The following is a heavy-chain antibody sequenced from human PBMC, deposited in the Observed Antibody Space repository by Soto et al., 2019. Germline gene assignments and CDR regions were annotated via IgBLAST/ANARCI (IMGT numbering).Heavy chain of an antibody. CDR3: ARRRAAAGSFDY. CDR1: GGSISSSTYY. CDR2: IYYSGST. V-gene: IGHV4-39*01. D-gene: IGHD6-13*01. Sequence: QLQLQESGPGLVKTSETLSLTCTVSGGSISSSTYYWGWIRQPPGKGLEWIGSIYYSGSTYYNPSLKSRVTISEDTSKNQFSLKLTSVTAADTAVYYCARRRAAAGSFDYWGQGTLVTVSS. J-gene: IGHJ4*02.